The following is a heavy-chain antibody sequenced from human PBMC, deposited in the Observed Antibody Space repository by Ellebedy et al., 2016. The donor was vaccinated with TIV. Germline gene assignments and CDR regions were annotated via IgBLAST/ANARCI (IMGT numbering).Heavy chain of an antibody. Sequence: GGSLRLSXAASGFTFTYYSMNWVRQAPGKGLEWVSYISGSSTYIYYADSVKGRFTISRDTARNSLYLQMNSLTAEDTAVYYCARDRPLYYYDSRGPDAFDIWGQGTMVTVSS. D-gene: IGHD3-22*01. V-gene: IGHV3-21*01. J-gene: IGHJ3*02. CDR3: ARDRPLYYYDSRGPDAFDI. CDR2: ISGSSTYI. CDR1: GFTFTYYS.